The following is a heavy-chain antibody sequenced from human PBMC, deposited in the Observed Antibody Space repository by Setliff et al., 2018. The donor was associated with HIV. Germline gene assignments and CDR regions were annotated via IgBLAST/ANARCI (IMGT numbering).Heavy chain of an antibody. CDR3: ARGPRGIAVAGDAFDI. CDR1: GGSISSYY. J-gene: IGHJ3*02. D-gene: IGHD6-19*01. V-gene: IGHV4-59*01. CDR2: IYYSGST. Sequence: SETLSLTCTVSGGSISSYYWSWTRQPPGKGPEWIGYIYYSGSTNYNPSLKCRVTISVDTSKNQFSLKLSSVTAADTAVYYCARGPRGIAVAGDAFDIWGQGTMVTVSS.